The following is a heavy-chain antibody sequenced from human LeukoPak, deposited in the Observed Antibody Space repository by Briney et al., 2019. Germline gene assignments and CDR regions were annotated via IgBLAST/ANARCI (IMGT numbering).Heavy chain of an antibody. V-gene: IGHV3-21*01. J-gene: IGHJ4*02. CDR2: ISSSSSYI. CDR3: ARAAYYYDSSGLYDY. CDR1: AFTFSGHW. D-gene: IGHD3-22*01. Sequence: GGSLRLSCEGSAFTFSGHWMNWVRQAPGKGLEWVSSISSSSSYIYYADSVKGRFTISRDNAKNSLYLQMNSLRAEDTAVYYCARAAYYYDSSGLYDYWGQGTLVTVSS.